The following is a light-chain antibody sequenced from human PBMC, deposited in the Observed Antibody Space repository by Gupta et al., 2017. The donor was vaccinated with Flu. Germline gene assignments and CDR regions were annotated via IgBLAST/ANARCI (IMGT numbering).Light chain of an antibody. J-gene: IGLJ3*02. Sequence: QSVLPPPPSASGTPGQRATISCSGSSANIRINTVHWYQQLPGTAPQLLIYSNIPRPAGFPGRFSGSKSGTSASRASSGHQDEDEADYYCAAGDGSLNGWVFGGGTKLTV. V-gene: IGLV1-44*01. CDR2: SNI. CDR1: SANIRINT. CDR3: AAGDGSLNGWV.